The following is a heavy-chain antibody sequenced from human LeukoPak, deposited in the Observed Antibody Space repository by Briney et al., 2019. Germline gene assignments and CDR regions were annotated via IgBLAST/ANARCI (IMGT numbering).Heavy chain of an antibody. CDR2: INPNSGGT. CDR1: GYTFTGYY. V-gene: IGHV1-2*06. Sequence: ASVKVSCKASGYTFTGYYMHWVRQAPGQGLEWMGRINPNSGGTNYAQKFQGRVTMTRDTSISTAYMELSRLRSDDTAVYYCARGAIARYYYYGMDVWGQGTTVTVSS. D-gene: IGHD3-16*01. CDR3: ARGAIARYYYYGMDV. J-gene: IGHJ6*02.